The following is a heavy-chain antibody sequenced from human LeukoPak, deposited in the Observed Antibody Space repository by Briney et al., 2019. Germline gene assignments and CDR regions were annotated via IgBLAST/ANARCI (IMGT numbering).Heavy chain of an antibody. CDR1: GGSISSYY. CDR2: IYYTGST. V-gene: IGHV4-59*08. J-gene: IGHJ3*01. CDR3: ARHRIAAAYGAFDF. D-gene: IGHD6-13*01. Sequence: PSETLSLTCTVSGGSISSYYWSWIRQPPGKGLEWIGYIYYTGSTNYNPSLKSRVTLSLDTSKNHFSLKLSSVTAADTAVYYCARHRIAAAYGAFDFWGQGTMVTVSS.